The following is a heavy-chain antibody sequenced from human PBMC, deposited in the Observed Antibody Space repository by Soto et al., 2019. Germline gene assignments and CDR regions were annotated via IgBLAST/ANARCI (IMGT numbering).Heavy chain of an antibody. CDR2: IYHSGST. J-gene: IGHJ6*02. Sequence: PSETLSLTCAVSDYSISSGYYWGWIRQPPGKGLEWIGSIYHSGSTYYNPSLKSRVTISVDTSKNQFSLKLSSVTAADTAVYYCARAHGYYDFWSGYYRAPYYYYGMDVWGQGTTVTVSS. CDR3: ARAHGYYDFWSGYYRAPYYYYGMDV. V-gene: IGHV4-38-2*01. CDR1: DYSISSGYY. D-gene: IGHD3-3*01.